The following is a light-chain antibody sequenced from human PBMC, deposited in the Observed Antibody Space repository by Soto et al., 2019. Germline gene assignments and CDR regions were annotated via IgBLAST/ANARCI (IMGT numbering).Light chain of an antibody. CDR1: QSIGDW. CDR3: QQHNNSPGT. V-gene: IGKV1-5*01. J-gene: IGKJ1*01. Sequence: IQMTISPSALCGVVGDCRIISSRASQSIGDWLAWYQQKPGKAPKVLIYDVSRLESGVPSRFIVTGSGPQSTLTCGSRNPGDLASQSFQQHNNSPGTIGQGTKVDI. CDR2: DVS.